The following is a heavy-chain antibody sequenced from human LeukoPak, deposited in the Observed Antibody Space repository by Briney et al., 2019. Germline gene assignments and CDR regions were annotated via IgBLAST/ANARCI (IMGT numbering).Heavy chain of an antibody. Sequence: GGSLRLSCAASGFTFSSYGMHWVRQAPGKGLEWVAFIRYDGSNKYYADSVKGRFTISRDNSKNTLYLQMNSLRAEDTAVYYCEKDDINTRLRFQLWGQGSLVTV. D-gene: IGHD4-17*01. CDR2: IRYDGSNK. V-gene: IGHV3-30*02. CDR1: GFTFSSYG. CDR3: EKDDINTRLRFQL. J-gene: IGHJ1*01.